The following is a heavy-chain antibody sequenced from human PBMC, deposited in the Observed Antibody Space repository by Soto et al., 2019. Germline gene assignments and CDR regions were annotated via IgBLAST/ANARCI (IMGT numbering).Heavy chain of an antibody. D-gene: IGHD2-21*01. J-gene: IGHJ4*02. CDR1: GGSVSIGTYY. Sequence: QVQLQESGPGLVKPSETLSLTCTVPGGSVSIGTYYWSWIRQPPGKGLEWIGFIHYSGSTNYNPSLKSRVTMSVHTSKNQFSLKLTSVNAADTAVYYCTRGGDAYKNGHWGQGTLVTVSS. V-gene: IGHV4-61*01. CDR2: IHYSGST. CDR3: TRGGDAYKNGH.